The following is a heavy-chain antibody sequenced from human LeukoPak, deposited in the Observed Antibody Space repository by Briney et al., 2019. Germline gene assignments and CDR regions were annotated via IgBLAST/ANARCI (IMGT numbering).Heavy chain of an antibody. V-gene: IGHV1-18*01. J-gene: IGHJ5*02. CDR3: AFARSGWESNVWFDP. D-gene: IGHD6-19*01. Sequence: GASVKVSCKASGYTFTSYGISWVRQAPGQGLEWMGWISAYNGNTNYARKLQGRVTMTTDTSTSTAYMELRSLRSDDTAVYYCAFARSGWESNVWFDPWGQGTLVTVSS. CDR2: ISAYNGNT. CDR1: GYTFTSYG.